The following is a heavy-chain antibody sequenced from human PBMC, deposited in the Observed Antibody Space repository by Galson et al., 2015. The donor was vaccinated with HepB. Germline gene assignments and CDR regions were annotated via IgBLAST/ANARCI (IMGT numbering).Heavy chain of an antibody. CDR2: ILPIRDIA. CDR3: SRGAVPAANVPFDY. V-gene: IGHV1-69*04. D-gene: IGHD2-2*01. Sequence: SVKVSCKASGGTFSTYAVNWVRQAPGQGLEWMGRILPIRDIANYAQKFQGRVTITADKSTSTAYMELTNLRSEDTALYYCSRGAVPAANVPFDYWGQGTLVTVSS. CDR1: GGTFSTYA. J-gene: IGHJ4*02.